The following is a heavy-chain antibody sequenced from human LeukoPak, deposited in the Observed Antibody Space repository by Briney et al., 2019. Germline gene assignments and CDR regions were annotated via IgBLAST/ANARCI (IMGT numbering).Heavy chain of an antibody. CDR2: INHRGSS. J-gene: IGHJ4*02. V-gene: IGHV4-34*01. CDR3: ARDKFCSDTGSCNIGLFDF. Sequence: NSSETLSLTCGVFGGSFSGYYWTWLRQPPGKGLEWIGQINHRGSSHYNPSLRSRVTISVDTSKTQFSLKLTSVPAADTAVYYCARDKFCSDTGSCNIGLFDFWGQGALVTVSS. D-gene: IGHD2-15*01. CDR1: GGSFSGYY.